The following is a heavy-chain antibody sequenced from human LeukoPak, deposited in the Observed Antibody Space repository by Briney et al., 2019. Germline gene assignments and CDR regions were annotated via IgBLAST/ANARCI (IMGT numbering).Heavy chain of an antibody. CDR2: IYYSGST. CDR1: GGSISSYY. V-gene: IGHV4-59*01. J-gene: IGHJ5*02. CDR3: ARDYHRDNWFDP. Sequence: SETLSLTCSVSGGSISSYYWSWIRQPPGKGLEWIGYIYYSGSTNYNPSLKSRVTISVDTSKNQFSLKLSSVTAADTAVYYCARDYHRDNWFDPWGQGTLVTVSS.